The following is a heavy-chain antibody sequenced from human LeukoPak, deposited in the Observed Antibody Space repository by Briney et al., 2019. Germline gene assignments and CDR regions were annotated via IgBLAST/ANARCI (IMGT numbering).Heavy chain of an antibody. J-gene: IGHJ4*02. CDR3: ARDGITMVRGVITTTYFDY. Sequence: GGSLRLSCAASGFTVSSNYMSWVRQAPEKGLEWVSVIYSGGITYYADAVKGRFTISRDNSKNTLYLKMNSLRAEDTAVYYCARDGITMVRGVITTTYFDYWGQGTLVTVSS. CDR2: IYSGGIT. D-gene: IGHD3-10*01. CDR1: GFTVSSNY. V-gene: IGHV3-53*01.